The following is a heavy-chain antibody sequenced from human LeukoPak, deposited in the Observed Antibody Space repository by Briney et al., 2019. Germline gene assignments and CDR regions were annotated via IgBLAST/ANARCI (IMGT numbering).Heavy chain of an antibody. CDR3: AREIQLWSLYYYYYYMDV. Sequence: GGSLRLSCAASGFTFSSYEMNWVRQAPGKGLEWVSYISSSGSTIYYADSVKGRFTISRDNAKNSLYLQMNSLRAEDTAVYYCAREIQLWSLYYYYYYMDVWGKGTTVTISS. V-gene: IGHV3-48*03. D-gene: IGHD5-18*01. CDR1: GFTFSSYE. J-gene: IGHJ6*03. CDR2: ISSSGSTI.